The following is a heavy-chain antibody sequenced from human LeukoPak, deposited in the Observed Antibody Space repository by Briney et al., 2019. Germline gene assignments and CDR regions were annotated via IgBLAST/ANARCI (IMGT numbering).Heavy chain of an antibody. CDR3: ARCRAYSYGLCGTNWFDP. CDR1: GFTFSSYA. CDR2: ISYDGSNK. V-gene: IGHV3-30*04. Sequence: GGSLRLSCAASGFTFSSYAMHWVRQAPGKGLEWVAVISYDGSNKYYADSVKGRFTISRDNSKNTLYLQMNSLRAEDTAVYYCARCRAYSYGLCGTNWFDPWGQGTLVTVSS. D-gene: IGHD5-18*01. J-gene: IGHJ5*02.